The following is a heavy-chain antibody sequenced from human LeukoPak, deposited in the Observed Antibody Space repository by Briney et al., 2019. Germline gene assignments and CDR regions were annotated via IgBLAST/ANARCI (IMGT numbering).Heavy chain of an antibody. J-gene: IGHJ6*03. CDR2: IYTSGST. V-gene: IGHV4-61*02. D-gene: IGHD5-24*01. CDR3: ARDGDGYNLDYYYYYMDV. Sequence: SQTLSLTCTVSGGSISSGSYYWSWIRQPAGKGLEWIGRIYTSGSTNYNPSLKSRVTISVDTSKNQFSLKLSSVTAADTAVYYCARDGDGYNLDYYYYYMDVWGKGTTVTVSS. CDR1: GGSISSGSYY.